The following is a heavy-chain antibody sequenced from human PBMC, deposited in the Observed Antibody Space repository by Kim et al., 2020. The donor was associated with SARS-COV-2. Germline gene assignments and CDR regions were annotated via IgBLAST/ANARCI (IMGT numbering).Heavy chain of an antibody. Sequence: GGSLRLSCAASGFTFSAYGFHWVRQAPGKGLEWVAVIWNDGNYKYYVDSVKGRFTISRDDSKNTLYLQMNSLRAEDTAVYYCVRDTDILTGDEWGFGMDVWGQGATVSVSS. CDR2: IWNDGNYK. CDR1: GFTFSAYG. CDR3: VRDTDILTGDEWGFGMDV. D-gene: IGHD3-9*01. V-gene: IGHV3-33*08. J-gene: IGHJ6*02.